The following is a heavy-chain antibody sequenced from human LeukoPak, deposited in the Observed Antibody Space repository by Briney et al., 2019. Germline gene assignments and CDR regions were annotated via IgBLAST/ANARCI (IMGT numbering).Heavy chain of an antibody. V-gene: IGHV4-30-4*01. Sequence: PSQTLSLTCTVSGGSVNSVDYFWNWIRQPPGKGLGWIGYIYYSGSTYYNPSLKSRVTISVDKSKNQFSLKLSSVTAADTAVYYCAKISQSGMDVWGQGTTVTVSS. D-gene: IGHD3-3*02. CDR2: IYYSGST. CDR1: GGSVNSVDYF. CDR3: AKISQSGMDV. J-gene: IGHJ6*02.